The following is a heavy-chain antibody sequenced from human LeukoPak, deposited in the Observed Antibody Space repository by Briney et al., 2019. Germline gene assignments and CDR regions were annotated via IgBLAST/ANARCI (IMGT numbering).Heavy chain of an antibody. CDR1: GFTFSNFW. V-gene: IGHV3-7*01. Sequence: QTGGSLRLSCAASGFTFSNFWMSWVRQAPGKGLEWVANIKDDGSDKYYVDPVKGRFTISRDNAKNSLYLQVNSLRAEDTALYYCAPYYYDSSAYPFWGQGTLVTVSS. CDR3: APYYYDSSAYPF. CDR2: IKDDGSDK. D-gene: IGHD3-22*01. J-gene: IGHJ4*02.